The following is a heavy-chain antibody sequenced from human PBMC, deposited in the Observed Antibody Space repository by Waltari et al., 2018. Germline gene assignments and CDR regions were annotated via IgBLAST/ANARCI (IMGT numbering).Heavy chain of an antibody. Sequence: EVQLLESGGGLVQPGGSLRLSCAASGFIFSDYAMNWVRQAPGKGLEWVSFISGSGGITSYADSVKGRFTISRDNSKKTLYLQINSLRGEDAAVYYCANLGAAMRVYSFDGLDVWGQGTTVTVSS. V-gene: IGHV3-23*01. CDR1: GFIFSDYA. CDR2: ISGSGGIT. J-gene: IGHJ6*02. D-gene: IGHD2-2*01. CDR3: ANLGAAMRVYSFDGLDV.